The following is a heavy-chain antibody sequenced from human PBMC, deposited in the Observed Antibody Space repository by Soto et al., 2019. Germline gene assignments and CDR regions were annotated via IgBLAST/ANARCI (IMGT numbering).Heavy chain of an antibody. V-gene: IGHV1-24*01. D-gene: IGHD1-1*01. CDR1: GHTLTELS. Sequence: QVQLVQSGAEVKKPGASVKVSCKVSGHTLTELSMHWVRLAPGKGLEWMGGFDPEDGETISAQKFQGRVTMTEDTSTDSTYLELSSLRSEDTAVYYCAAGGTRWMHSPVDYWGQGPLVTISS. J-gene: IGHJ4*02. CDR3: AAGGTRWMHSPVDY. CDR2: FDPEDGET.